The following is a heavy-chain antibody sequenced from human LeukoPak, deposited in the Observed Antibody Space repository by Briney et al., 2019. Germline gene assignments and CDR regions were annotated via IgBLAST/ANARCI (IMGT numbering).Heavy chain of an antibody. Sequence: ASVKVSCKASGYTFSNNDINWVRQATGQGLEWMGWMNPISGNTGFAQKFQGRVTITRITSISTAYMEMSSLRSDDTAVYFCARAGIPGYCTNVTCSNWLDPWGQGTLVTVSS. CDR2: MNPISGNT. V-gene: IGHV1-8*03. D-gene: IGHD2-8*01. J-gene: IGHJ5*02. CDR3: ARAGIPGYCTNVTCSNWLDP. CDR1: GYTFSNND.